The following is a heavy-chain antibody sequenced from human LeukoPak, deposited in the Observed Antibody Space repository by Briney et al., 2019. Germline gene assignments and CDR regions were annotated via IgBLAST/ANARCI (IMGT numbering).Heavy chain of an antibody. V-gene: IGHV4-39*02. CDR1: GGSIRSSYYY. CDR3: ARETVDTVTIDY. Sequence: TPSETLSLTCTVSGGSIRSSYYYWGWIRQPPGKGLEWIGSIYDSGSTYYNPSLKSRVTISVDTSKNQFSLKLNSVTAADTAVYYCARETVDTVTIDYWGQGTLVTVSS. J-gene: IGHJ4*02. D-gene: IGHD4-17*01. CDR2: IYDSGST.